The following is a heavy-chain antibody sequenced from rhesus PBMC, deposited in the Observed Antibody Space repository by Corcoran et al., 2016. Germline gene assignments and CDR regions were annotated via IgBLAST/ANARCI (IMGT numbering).Heavy chain of an antibody. V-gene: IGHV3S25*01. CDR2: INSGGWGT. Sequence: EVQLVESGGGLAKPGGSLRLSCAASGFTFSGYWMNWVRQAPGKGLEWVSGINSGGWGTNDADAVKGRCTITRDNSKNTLSLQMNSLRAEDTAVYYCAKVRSYDYGSGSDYWGQGVLVTVSS. D-gene: IGHD3-28*01. CDR1: GFTFSGYW. CDR3: AKVRSYDYGSGSDY. J-gene: IGHJ4*01.